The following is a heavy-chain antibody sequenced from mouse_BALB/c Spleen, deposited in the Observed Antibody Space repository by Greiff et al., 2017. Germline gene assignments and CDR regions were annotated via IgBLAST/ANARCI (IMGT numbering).Heavy chain of an antibody. V-gene: IGHV2-6-7*01. CDR1: GFSLTGYG. Sequence: VQGVESGPGLVAPSQSLSITCTVSGFSLTGYGVNWVRQPPGKGLEWLGMIWGDGSTDYNSALKSRLSISKDNSKSQVFLKMNSLQTDDTARYYCARDLYVHSFYAMDYWGQGTSVTVSS. J-gene: IGHJ4*01. D-gene: IGHD2-12*01. CDR2: IWGDGST. CDR3: ARDLYVHSFYAMDY.